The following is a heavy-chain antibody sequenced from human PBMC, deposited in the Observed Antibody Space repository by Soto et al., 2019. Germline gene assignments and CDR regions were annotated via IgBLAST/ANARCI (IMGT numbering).Heavy chain of an antibody. J-gene: IGHJ6*02. V-gene: IGHV3-33*01. CDR2: IWYDGSNK. Sequence: PGGSLRLSCAASGFTFSSYGMHWVRQAPGKGLEWVAVIWYDGSNKYYADSVKGRFTISRDNSKNTLYPQMNSLRAEDTAVYYCARDFFNRLVLEYYYYGMDVWGQGTTVTVSS. D-gene: IGHD6-6*01. CDR3: ARDFFNRLVLEYYYYGMDV. CDR1: GFTFSSYG.